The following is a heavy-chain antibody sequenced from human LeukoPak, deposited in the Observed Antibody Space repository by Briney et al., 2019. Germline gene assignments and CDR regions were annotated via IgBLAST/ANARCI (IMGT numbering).Heavy chain of an antibody. CDR3: AKDLPGFSDY. CDR2: ISGSGVST. CDR1: GFSFSSYA. J-gene: IGHJ4*02. V-gene: IGHV3-23*01. Sequence: GGSLRLSCAASGFSFSSYAMSWVRQAPGKRLEWVSTISGSGVSTYYADSVKGRFTISRDNSKNTLYVQMNSLRAEDTAVYYCAKDLPGFSDYWGQGTLVTVSS.